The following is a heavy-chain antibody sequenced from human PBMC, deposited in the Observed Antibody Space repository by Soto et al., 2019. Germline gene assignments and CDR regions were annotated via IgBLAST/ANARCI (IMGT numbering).Heavy chain of an antibody. CDR2: IWYDGSNK. CDR3: ARDGMITFGGVIARFDY. V-gene: IGHV3-33*01. J-gene: IGHJ4*02. CDR1: GFTFSSYG. D-gene: IGHD3-16*02. Sequence: QVQLVESGGGVVQPGRSLRLSCAASGFTFSSYGMHWVRQAPGKGLEWVAVIWYDGSNKYYADSVKGRFTISRDNSKNTLYLQMNSLRAEDTAVYYCARDGMITFGGVIARFDYWGQGTLVTVSS.